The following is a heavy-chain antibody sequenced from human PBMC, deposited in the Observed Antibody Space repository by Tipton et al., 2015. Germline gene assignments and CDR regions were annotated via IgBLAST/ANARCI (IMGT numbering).Heavy chain of an antibody. D-gene: IGHD5-24*01. V-gene: IGHV4-38-2*02. Sequence: TLSLTCAVSAYSISSDYYWGWIRQPPGKGLEWIGSISHSGNTYYNPSLKSRVTMSRDTSKNQFSLKLSSVTAADTAVYLCARENLEDRTDNSYYFDYWGQGSLVTVSS. CDR1: AYSISSDYY. J-gene: IGHJ4*02. CDR2: ISHSGNT. CDR3: ARENLEDRTDNSYYFDY.